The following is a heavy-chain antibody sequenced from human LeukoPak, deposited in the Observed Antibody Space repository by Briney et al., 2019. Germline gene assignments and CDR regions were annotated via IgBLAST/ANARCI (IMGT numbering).Heavy chain of an antibody. CDR2: ISSSSSYI. V-gene: IGHV3-21*01. J-gene: IGHJ4*02. CDR1: GFTFSSYS. D-gene: IGHD3-3*01. CDR3: ARETTLRFLEWLPHSKYFDY. Sequence: PGGSLRLSCAASGFTFSSYSMNWVRQAPGKGLEWVSSISSSSSYIYYADSVKGRFTISRDNAKNSLYLQMNSLRAEDTAVYYCARETTLRFLEWLPHSKYFDYWGQGTLVTVSS.